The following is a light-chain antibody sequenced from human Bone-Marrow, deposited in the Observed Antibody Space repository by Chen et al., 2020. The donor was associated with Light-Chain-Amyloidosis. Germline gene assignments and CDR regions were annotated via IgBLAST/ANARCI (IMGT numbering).Light chain of an antibody. J-gene: IGLJ1*01. CDR1: SSDFGGNNH. CDR2: EVT. V-gene: IGLV2-14*01. CDR3: SSYTITNTLV. Sequence: QSALTHPAPVSVSPGPSITISSPRTSSDFGGNNHVSWYQQHPDKAPKLMIYEVTNRPSWVPDRFSGSKSDNTASLTISGLQTEDEADYFCSSYTITNTLVFGSGTRVTVL.